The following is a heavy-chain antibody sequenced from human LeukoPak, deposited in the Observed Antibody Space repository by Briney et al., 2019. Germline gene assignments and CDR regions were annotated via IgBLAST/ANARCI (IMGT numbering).Heavy chain of an antibody. CDR2: ISAYNGNT. Sequence: GASVTVSCKASGYTFTSYGISWVRQAPGQGLEWMGWISAYNGNTNYAQKLQGRVTMTTDTSTSTAYMELRSLRSDDTAVYYCARDQGYSGYEPPFDYWGQGTLVTVSS. V-gene: IGHV1-18*01. J-gene: IGHJ4*02. CDR3: ARDQGYSGYEPPFDY. CDR1: GYTFTSYG. D-gene: IGHD5-12*01.